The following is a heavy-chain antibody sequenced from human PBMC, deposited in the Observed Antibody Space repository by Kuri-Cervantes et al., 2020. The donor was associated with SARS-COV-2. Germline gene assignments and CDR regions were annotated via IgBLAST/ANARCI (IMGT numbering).Heavy chain of an antibody. V-gene: IGHV1-46*01. Sequence: ASVKVSCKASGYSFTSFGISWVRQAPGQGLEWMGIINPSGGSTSYAQMFQGRVTMTRDTSTSTVYMELSSLIPSDTAVYYLARDIFLRPSYSTSGYYYGGYCYGMDVWGQGTTVTVSS. CDR2: INPSGGST. J-gene: IGHJ6*02. CDR3: ARDIFLRPSYSTSGYYYGGYCYGMDV. D-gene: IGHD3-22*01. CDR1: GYSFTSFG.